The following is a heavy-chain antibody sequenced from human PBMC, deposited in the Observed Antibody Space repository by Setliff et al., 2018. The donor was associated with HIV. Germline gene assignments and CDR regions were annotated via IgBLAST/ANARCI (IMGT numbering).Heavy chain of an antibody. CDR3: AKRHFIWLYYYYFALDI. D-gene: IGHD3-9*01. Sequence: SETLSLTCAVYNGSFSGYYWSGIRQSPGKGLEWIGEINHSGVTNYKPSLKSRVTISLDTSKNQVSLKLTSLTAADTALYYCAKRHFIWLYYYYFALDIWGQGSTVTVSS. CDR1: NGSFSGYY. J-gene: IGHJ6*02. CDR2: INHSGVT. V-gene: IGHV4-34*01.